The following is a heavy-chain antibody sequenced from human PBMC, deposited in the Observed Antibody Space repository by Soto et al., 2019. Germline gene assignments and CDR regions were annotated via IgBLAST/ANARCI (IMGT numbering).Heavy chain of an antibody. D-gene: IGHD3-3*01. CDR2: ISGSGGST. J-gene: IGHJ4*02. CDR3: ARDRAYYDFWSGYSRLNDAFDY. Sequence: GGSLRLSCAASGFSFSSYAMSWVRQAPGKGLEWVSGISGSGGSTYYADSVKGRFTISRDNSKNTLYLQMNSLRAEDTAVYYCARDRAYYDFWSGYSRLNDAFDYWGQGTLVTVSS. CDR1: GFSFSSYA. V-gene: IGHV3-23*01.